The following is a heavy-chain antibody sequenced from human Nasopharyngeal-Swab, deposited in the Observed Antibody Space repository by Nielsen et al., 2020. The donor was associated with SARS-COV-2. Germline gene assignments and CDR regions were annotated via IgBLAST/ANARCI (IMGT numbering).Heavy chain of an antibody. Sequence: SLKISCAASGFTFDDYAMHWVRQAPGKGLEWVSGISWNSSSIGYADSVKGRFTISRDNAKNSLYLQMNSLRAEDTALYYCATLGGYSGYDSEYGMDVWGQGTTVTVSS. V-gene: IGHV3-9*01. CDR1: GFTFDDYA. CDR3: ATLGGYSGYDSEYGMDV. D-gene: IGHD5-12*01. J-gene: IGHJ6*02. CDR2: ISWNSSSI.